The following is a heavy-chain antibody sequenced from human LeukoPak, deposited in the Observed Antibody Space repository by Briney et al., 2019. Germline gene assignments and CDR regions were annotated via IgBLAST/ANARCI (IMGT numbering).Heavy chain of an antibody. CDR1: GGTFSSYA. CDR3: ARDLPLSGAYYMDV. J-gene: IGHJ6*03. V-gene: IGHV1-69*13. Sequence: EASVKVSCKASGGTFSSYAISWVRQAPGQGLEWMGGIIPIFGTANYAQKFQGRVTITADESTSTAYMELSSLRSEDTAVYYCARDLPLSGAYYMDVWGKGTTVTVSS. D-gene: IGHD2-15*01. CDR2: IIPIFGTA.